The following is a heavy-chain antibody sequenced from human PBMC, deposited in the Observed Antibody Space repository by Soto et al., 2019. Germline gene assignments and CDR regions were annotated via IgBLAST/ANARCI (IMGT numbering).Heavy chain of an antibody. CDR2: IGGSGRTT. J-gene: IGHJ4*02. D-gene: IGHD3-22*01. CDR3: AKSRYSDSSGDFYDY. Sequence: PGGSLRLSCAASGFTFRSYAMTWVRQAPGKGLEWVSAIGGSGRTTYYADSVKGRFTISRDNSNNTLFLQMNSLRAEDTAVYYCAKSRYSDSSGDFYDYWGQGTLVTVSS. CDR1: GFTFRSYA. V-gene: IGHV3-23*01.